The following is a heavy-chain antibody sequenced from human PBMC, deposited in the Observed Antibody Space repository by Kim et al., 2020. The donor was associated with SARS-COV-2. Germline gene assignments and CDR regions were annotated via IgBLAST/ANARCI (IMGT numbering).Heavy chain of an antibody. V-gene: IGHV4-31*03. CDR2: IYYSGST. Sequence: SETLSLTCTVSGGSISSGGYYWSWIRQHPGKGLEWIGYIYYSGSTYYNPSLKSRVTISVDTSKNQFSLKLSSVTAADTAVYYCASDYYDSSCYYWVWGQGTLVTVSS. CDR1: GGSISSGGYY. D-gene: IGHD3-22*01. J-gene: IGHJ4*02. CDR3: ASDYYDSSCYYWV.